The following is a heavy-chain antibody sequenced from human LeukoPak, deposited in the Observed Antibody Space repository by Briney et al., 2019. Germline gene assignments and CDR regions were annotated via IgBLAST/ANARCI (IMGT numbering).Heavy chain of an antibody. CDR3: AKKGATTGDFDY. Sequence: PGGSLRLSCAASGFTFSNFLMTWVRQAPGKGPEWVSAISGSGGDTYYADSVKGRFTISRDNSKNTLYLQMNSLRAEDTAVYYCAKKGATTGDFDYRGQGTLVTVSS. CDR2: ISGSGGDT. CDR1: GFTFSNFL. J-gene: IGHJ4*02. D-gene: IGHD1-26*01. V-gene: IGHV3-23*01.